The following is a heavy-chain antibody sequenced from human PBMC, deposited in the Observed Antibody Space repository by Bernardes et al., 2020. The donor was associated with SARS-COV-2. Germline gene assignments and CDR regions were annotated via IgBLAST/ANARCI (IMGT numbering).Heavy chain of an antibody. CDR3: ARGRTVTTFYYYYGMDV. D-gene: IGHD4-17*01. Sequence: SETLSLTCAVYGGSFSGYYWSWIRQPPGKGLEWIGEINHSGSTNYNPSLKSRVTISVDTSKNQFSLKLSSVTAADTAVYYCARGRTVTTFYYYYGMDVWGQGTTVTVSS. CDR2: INHSGST. CDR1: GGSFSGYY. V-gene: IGHV4-34*01. J-gene: IGHJ6*02.